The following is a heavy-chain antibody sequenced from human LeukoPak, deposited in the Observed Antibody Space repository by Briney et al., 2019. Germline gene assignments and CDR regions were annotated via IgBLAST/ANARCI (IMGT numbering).Heavy chain of an antibody. CDR3: AKGGLSSGWPRIYFDY. Sequence: GGSLRLSCAASGFTFSSYAMSWVRQAPGKGLEWVSAISGSGGSTYYADSVKGRFTISRDNSKNTLYLQMNSLRAEDTAVYYCAKGGLSSGWPRIYFDYWGQGTLVTVSS. V-gene: IGHV3-23*01. D-gene: IGHD6-19*01. CDR2: ISGSGGST. CDR1: GFTFSSYA. J-gene: IGHJ4*02.